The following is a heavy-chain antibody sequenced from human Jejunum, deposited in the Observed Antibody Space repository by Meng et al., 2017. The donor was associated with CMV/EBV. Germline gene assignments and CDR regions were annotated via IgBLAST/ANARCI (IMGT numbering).Heavy chain of an antibody. Sequence: KAYGYSFNDYYMHWVRQAPGQGLESMGWINTKSGGTNYAQKFHGRLTMTRDTSISTAYMELSSLRFDDTAVYYCASGGPTVSGLAVDHWGQGTLVTVSS. D-gene: IGHD4-11*01. V-gene: IGHV1-2*02. CDR2: INTKSGGT. J-gene: IGHJ4*02. CDR3: ASGGPTVSGLAVDH. CDR1: GYSFNDYY.